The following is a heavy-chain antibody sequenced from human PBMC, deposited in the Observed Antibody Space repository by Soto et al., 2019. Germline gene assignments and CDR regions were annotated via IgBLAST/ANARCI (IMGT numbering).Heavy chain of an antibody. CDR1: GYTFTSYG. J-gene: IGHJ3*02. V-gene: IGHV1-18*01. CDR2: ISAYNGNT. D-gene: IGHD1-26*01. Sequence: ASVKVSCKASGYTFTSYGISWVLQAPGQGLEWMGWISAYNGNTNYAQKLQGRVTMTTDTSTSTAYMELRSLRSDDTAVYYCAKEKPGRGAFDIWGQGTMVTVTS. CDR3: AKEKPGRGAFDI.